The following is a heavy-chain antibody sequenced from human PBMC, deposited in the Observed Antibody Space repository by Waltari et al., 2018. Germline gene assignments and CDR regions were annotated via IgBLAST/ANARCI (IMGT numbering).Heavy chain of an antibody. D-gene: IGHD1-26*01. CDR2: INNSGST. CDR1: GGSFSGYY. CDR3: ASGYSGSLDAFDI. V-gene: IGHV4-34*01. Sequence: QVQLQQWGAGLLKPSETLSLTCAVYGGSFSGYYWSWIRQPPGRGLEWIGEINNSGSTNYNPSLKSRVTISVDTSKNQFSLKLSSVTAADTAVYYWASGYSGSLDAFDIWGQGTMVTVSS. J-gene: IGHJ3*02.